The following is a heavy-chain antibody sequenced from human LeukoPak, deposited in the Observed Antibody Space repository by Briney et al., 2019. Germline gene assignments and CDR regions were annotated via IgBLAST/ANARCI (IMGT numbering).Heavy chain of an antibody. J-gene: IGHJ4*02. V-gene: IGHV4-59*01. D-gene: IGHD5-18*01. Sequence: SETLSLTCTVSGGSISSYYWSWIRQPPGKGLEWIGYIYYSGSTNYNPSLKSRVTISVDTSKNQFSLKLSSVTAADTAVYYCARGRGYSYGKGAFDYWGQGTLVTVSS. CDR1: GGSISSYY. CDR2: IYYSGST. CDR3: ARGRGYSYGKGAFDY.